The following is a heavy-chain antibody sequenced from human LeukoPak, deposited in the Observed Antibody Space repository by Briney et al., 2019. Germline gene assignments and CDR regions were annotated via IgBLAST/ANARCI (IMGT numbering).Heavy chain of an antibody. Sequence: SQTLSLTCTVSGGFLSSGGYYWSWIRQHPGKGLEWIGYIYYSGSTYYNPSLKSRIIISVDTSKNQFSLKLSSVTAADTAVYYCARTSGYTDSWGQGTLVTVSS. CDR3: ARTSGYTDS. CDR2: IYYSGST. V-gene: IGHV4-31*03. J-gene: IGHJ4*02. CDR1: GGFLSSGGYY. D-gene: IGHD3-22*01.